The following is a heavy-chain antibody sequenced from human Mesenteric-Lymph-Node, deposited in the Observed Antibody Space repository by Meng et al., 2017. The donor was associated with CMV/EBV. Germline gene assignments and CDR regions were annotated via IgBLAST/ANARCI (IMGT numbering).Heavy chain of an antibody. J-gene: IGHJ6*02. D-gene: IGHD4-11*01. CDR2: IHSDGSSR. V-gene: IGHV3-74*01. Sequence: GGSLRLSCAASGFTFSSYWMHWVRQAPGKGLVWVSRIHSDGSSRTYADSVKGRFTISRDNAKNTLYLQMNSLRAEDTAVYYCARERMATVTDYYYYGMDVWGQGTTVTVSS. CDR1: GFTFSSYW. CDR3: ARERMATVTDYYYYGMDV.